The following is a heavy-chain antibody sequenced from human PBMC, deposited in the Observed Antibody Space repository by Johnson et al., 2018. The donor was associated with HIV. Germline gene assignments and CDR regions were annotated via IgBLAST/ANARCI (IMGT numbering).Heavy chain of an antibody. Sequence: VQLVESGGGLVKPGGSLRLSCAASGFTFSNAWMSWVRQAPGKGLEWVSVIYSGGGTNYADSVKGRFTISRDNSKNTLYLQMNSLRAEDTAVYYCAREDRGLDIWGQGTMVTVSS. J-gene: IGHJ3*02. CDR1: GFTFSNAW. V-gene: IGHV3-66*01. CDR3: AREDRGLDI. CDR2: IYSGGGT.